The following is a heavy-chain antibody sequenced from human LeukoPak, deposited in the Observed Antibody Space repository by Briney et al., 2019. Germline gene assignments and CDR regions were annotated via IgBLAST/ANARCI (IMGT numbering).Heavy chain of an antibody. Sequence: GGSLRLSCAAAGFTFSSYSMNWVRQAPGKGLEWVSSISSSSSYIYYADSVKGRFTISRDNAKNSLYLQMNSLRAEDTAVYYCAELGITMIGGVWGKGTTVTISS. J-gene: IGHJ6*04. CDR1: GFTFSSYS. CDR3: AELGITMIGGV. D-gene: IGHD3-10*02. CDR2: ISSSSSYI. V-gene: IGHV3-21*01.